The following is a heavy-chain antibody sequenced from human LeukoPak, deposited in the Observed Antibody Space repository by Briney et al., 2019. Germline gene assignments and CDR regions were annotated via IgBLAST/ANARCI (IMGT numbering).Heavy chain of an antibody. CDR1: GYTFTSYG. D-gene: IGHD6-13*01. CDR2: ISTYNGNT. CDR3: ARDLPYSSSWESIDY. Sequence: DSVKVSCKASGYTFTSYGILWVRQAPGQGLEWMGWISTYNGNTNYAQKIQGRVTMTTDTSTSTAYMELRSLRSDDTAVYYCARDLPYSSSWESIDYWGQGTLVTVSS. J-gene: IGHJ4*02. V-gene: IGHV1-18*01.